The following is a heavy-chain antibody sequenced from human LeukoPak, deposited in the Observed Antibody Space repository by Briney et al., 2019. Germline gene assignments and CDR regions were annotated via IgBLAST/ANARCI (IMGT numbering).Heavy chain of an antibody. CDR2: IYYSGST. Sequence: SETLSLTCTVSGGSISSSSYYWGWIRQPPGKGLEWIGSIYYSGSTYYNPSLKSRVTISVDTSKNQFSLKLSSVTAADTAVYYCARLDYGDYGYFDYWGQGTLVTVSS. CDR1: GGSISSSSYY. V-gene: IGHV4-39*07. D-gene: IGHD4-17*01. CDR3: ARLDYGDYGYFDY. J-gene: IGHJ4*02.